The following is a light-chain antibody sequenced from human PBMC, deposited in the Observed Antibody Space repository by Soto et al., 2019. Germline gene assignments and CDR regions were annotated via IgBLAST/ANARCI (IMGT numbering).Light chain of an antibody. V-gene: IGKV1-13*02. Sequence: AIPLTQSPSSLSASVGDRVTITCRASQGISSALAWYQQKPGKAPKLLIYDASSLESGVPSRFSGSGSGTDFTLTISSLQPEDFATYYCQQFNSYPRTFGQWTKLEIK. J-gene: IGKJ2*01. CDR3: QQFNSYPRT. CDR1: QGISSA. CDR2: DAS.